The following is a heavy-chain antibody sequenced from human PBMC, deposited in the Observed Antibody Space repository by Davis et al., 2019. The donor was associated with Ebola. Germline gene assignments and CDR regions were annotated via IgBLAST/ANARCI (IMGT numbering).Heavy chain of an antibody. CDR1: GGSIRSSGNY. V-gene: IGHV4-31*03. CDR2: IYYSGNT. CDR3: ARRLGQWPESNFDY. J-gene: IGHJ4*02. Sequence: SETLSLTCFVSGGSIRSSGNYWSWIRQHPGKGLEWIGYIYYSGNTYYNPSLKSRVTISVDTSKNQFSLKLSSVTAADTAVYYCARRLGQWPESNFDYWGQGILVTVSS. D-gene: IGHD6-19*01.